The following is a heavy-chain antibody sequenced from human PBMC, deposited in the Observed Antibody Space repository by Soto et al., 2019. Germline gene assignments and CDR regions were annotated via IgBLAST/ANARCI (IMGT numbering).Heavy chain of an antibody. CDR2: IYYSGST. V-gene: IGHV4-39*01. CDR3: ARPGSSGWAYNWFDP. CDR1: GGSISSSSYY. Sequence: SETLSLTCTVSGGSISSSSYYWGWIRQPPGKGLEWIGSIYYSGSTYYNPSLKSRVTISVDTSKNQFSLKLSSVTAADTAVYYCARPGSSGWAYNWFDPWGQGTLVTVSS. D-gene: IGHD6-19*01. J-gene: IGHJ5*02.